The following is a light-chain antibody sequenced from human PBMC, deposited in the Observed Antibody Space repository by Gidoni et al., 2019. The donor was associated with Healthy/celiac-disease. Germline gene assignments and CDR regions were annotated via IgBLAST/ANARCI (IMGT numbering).Light chain of an antibody. V-gene: IGKV4-1*01. J-gene: IGKJ1*01. Sequence: DIVMTQSPDSLAVSLGERATINCKSSQSVLSSSNNKNYLAWYQQKPGQPPKLLIYWASTRESGVPDRFSGSGSGTDFTLTISSLQAEDVAVYYCQQYYSTSTTFGQGTKVEIK. CDR1: QSVLSSSNNKNY. CDR2: WAS. CDR3: QQYYSTSTT.